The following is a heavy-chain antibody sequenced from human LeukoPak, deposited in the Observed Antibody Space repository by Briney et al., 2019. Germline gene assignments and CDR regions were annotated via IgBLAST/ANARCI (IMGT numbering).Heavy chain of an antibody. Sequence: SVKVSCKASGGTFSSYAISWVRQAPGQGLEWMGGIIPIFGTAYYAQKFQGRVTITTDESTSTAYMELSSLRSEDTAVYYCARGTYCSGGSCYSADYWGQGTLVTVSS. CDR2: IIPIFGTA. CDR3: ARGTYCSGGSCYSADY. D-gene: IGHD2-15*01. CDR1: GGTFSSYA. J-gene: IGHJ4*02. V-gene: IGHV1-69*05.